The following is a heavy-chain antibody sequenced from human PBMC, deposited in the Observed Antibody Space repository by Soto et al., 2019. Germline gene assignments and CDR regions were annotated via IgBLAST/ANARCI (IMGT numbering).Heavy chain of an antibody. V-gene: IGHV3-33*05. CDR2: IQFDGSYK. D-gene: IGHD5-12*01. Sequence: QVQLVESGGGVVQPGRSLRLSCAASGFTFSSYGMHWVRQAPGKGLEWVAVIQFDGSYKYYADSVKGRFTVSRDNSKNTLYLQMNSLRAEDTAVYYRATLSTTDEYWGQGTLVTVSS. CDR3: ATLSTTDEY. CDR1: GFTFSSYG. J-gene: IGHJ4*02.